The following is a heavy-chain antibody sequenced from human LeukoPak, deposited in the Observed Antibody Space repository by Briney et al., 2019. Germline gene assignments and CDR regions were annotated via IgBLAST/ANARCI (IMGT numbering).Heavy chain of an antibody. CDR1: GYSISSGYH. V-gene: IGHV4-38-2*02. D-gene: IGHD4-23*01. CDR2: IYRTGTT. CDR3: ARLDYGGSRIHY. J-gene: IGHJ4*02. Sequence: SETLSLTCSVSGYSISSGYHWGWIRQPPGKGLEWVGTIYRTGTTNYSPSLKSRVTISVDTSKNQFSLNLNSVTAADTAVYYCARLDYGGSRIHYWGQGTLVTVSS.